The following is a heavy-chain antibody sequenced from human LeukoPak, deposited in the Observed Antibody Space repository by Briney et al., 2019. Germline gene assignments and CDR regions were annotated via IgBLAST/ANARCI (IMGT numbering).Heavy chain of an antibody. J-gene: IGHJ4*02. CDR3: TPFGDY. CDR2: IKSKVNGGTT. CDR1: GITFSNAW. V-gene: IGHV3-15*07. D-gene: IGHD3-16*01. Sequence: GGSLRLSCVVSGITFSNAWMNWVRQTPGKGLEWVGRIKSKVNGGTTDYAAPVKGRFTISRDDSKNTLYLQMSSLKTEDTAVYYCTPFGDYWGQGTLVTVSS.